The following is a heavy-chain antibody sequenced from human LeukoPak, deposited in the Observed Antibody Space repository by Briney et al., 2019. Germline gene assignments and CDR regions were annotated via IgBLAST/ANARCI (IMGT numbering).Heavy chain of an antibody. CDR1: GFTFSTSA. Sequence: SVKVSCKTSGFTFSTSAVQWVRQARGQRLEWIGWIIVGSGATNYAQSLQGRFTIARDTSTNTAYMELSSLGSEDSAVYYCAAELYGVYTDCCTFHIWGQGTMVTVSS. CDR2: IIVGSGAT. V-gene: IGHV1-58*01. J-gene: IGHJ3*02. CDR3: AAELYGVYTDCCTFHI. D-gene: IGHD4-17*01.